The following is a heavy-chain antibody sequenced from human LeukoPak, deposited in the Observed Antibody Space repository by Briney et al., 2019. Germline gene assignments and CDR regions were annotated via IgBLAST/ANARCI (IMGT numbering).Heavy chain of an antibody. Sequence: GGSLRLSCAASGFTFSSYIMSWVRQAPGKGLEWVSRISRKNGSTYYADSVKGRFTISRDNSKNTLCLQMNSLSDEDTAVYYCAKESGSGTYSPVDYWGRGTLVTVSS. J-gene: IGHJ4*02. CDR1: GFTFSSYI. V-gene: IGHV3-23*01. CDR3: AKESGSGTYSPVDY. D-gene: IGHD3-10*01. CDR2: ISRKNGST.